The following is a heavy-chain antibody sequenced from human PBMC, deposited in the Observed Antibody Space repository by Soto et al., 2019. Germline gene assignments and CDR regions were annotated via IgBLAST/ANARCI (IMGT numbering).Heavy chain of an antibody. D-gene: IGHD5-18*01. V-gene: IGHV3-23*01. CDR1: GFNFSSFA. Sequence: EVQLLESGGGLVQPGGSLRLSCAGSGFNFSSFAMTWVRQAPGKGLEWVSTISGSWGSRFYADSVKGRFTLTRDNSKDTVYLQKNRLRVEDTAFYYCAKEGTPEWIHYYYPTDVWGRGPPFTVSS. J-gene: IGHJ6*02. CDR3: AKEGTPEWIHYYYPTDV. CDR2: ISGSWGSR.